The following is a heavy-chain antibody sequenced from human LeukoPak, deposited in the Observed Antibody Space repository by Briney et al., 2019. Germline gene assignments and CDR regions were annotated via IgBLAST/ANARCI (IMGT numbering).Heavy chain of an antibody. D-gene: IGHD2-15*01. CDR2: INWNGGST. CDR3: ARGGAHCSGGSCYSENYYMDV. Sequence: GGSLRLSCAASGFTFSSYGMSWVRQAPGKGLEWVSGINWNGGSTGYADSVKGRFTISRDNAKNSLYLQMNSLRAEDTALYYCARGGAHCSGGSCYSENYYMDVWGKGTTVTVSS. V-gene: IGHV3-20*04. CDR1: GFTFSSYG. J-gene: IGHJ6*03.